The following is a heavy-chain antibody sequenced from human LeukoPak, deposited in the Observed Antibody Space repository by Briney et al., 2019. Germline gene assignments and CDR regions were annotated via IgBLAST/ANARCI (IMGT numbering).Heavy chain of an antibody. Sequence: GGSLRLSCAASGFTFNYAWMSWVRQVPGKGLEWVGQTVSEIDGGTTGYATPVKGRFTISRDDSKSTLYLQMNSLKIEDTAVYYCTTDEDWNYARKDVWGQGATVIVSS. D-gene: IGHD1-7*01. CDR1: GFTFNYAW. V-gene: IGHV3-15*04. J-gene: IGHJ6*02. CDR3: TTDEDWNYARKDV. CDR2: TVSEIDGGTT.